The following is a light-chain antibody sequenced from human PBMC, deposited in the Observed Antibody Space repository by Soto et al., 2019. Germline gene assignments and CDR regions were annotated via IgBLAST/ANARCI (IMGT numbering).Light chain of an antibody. J-gene: IGKJ1*01. CDR3: QQYDSSPRT. Sequence: EIVLTQSPGTLSLSPGEKATLSCRASQSVNSNYLAWYQQKPGQSPSVIIYGASTRATGVPDRFSGSGSGTDFTLTISRLAPEDFEVYYCQQYDSSPRTFGQGTKVEIK. CDR2: GAS. V-gene: IGKV3-20*01. CDR1: QSVNSNY.